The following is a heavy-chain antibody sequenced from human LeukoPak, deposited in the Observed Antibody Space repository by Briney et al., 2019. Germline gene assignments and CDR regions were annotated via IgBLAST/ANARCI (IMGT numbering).Heavy chain of an antibody. J-gene: IGHJ4*02. Sequence: GESLKISCKGSGYSFTSYWIAWVRQMPGKGLEWMGVIYPSDSDTRYNPSFQGQVTISADKSITTAYLQWISLRASDTAIYYCARLSPGVGATAEFWGQGTLVTVSS. CDR2: IYPSDSDT. CDR3: ARLSPGVGATAEF. CDR1: GYSFTSYW. D-gene: IGHD1-26*01. V-gene: IGHV5-51*01.